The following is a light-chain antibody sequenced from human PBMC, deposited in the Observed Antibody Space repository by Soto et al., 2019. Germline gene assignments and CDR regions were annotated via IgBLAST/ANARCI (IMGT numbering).Light chain of an antibody. CDR1: QTISGW. CDR3: LQYNGYYRT. Sequence: DIQMTQSPSTLSASVGDTVTITCRASQTISGWLAWYQQRPGKAPNLLIFDASTLENGVPSRFSGSGSGTTFTLTISSLQSDDFDTSYCLQYNGYYRTFGQGTKVEIK. J-gene: IGKJ1*01. V-gene: IGKV1-5*01. CDR2: DAS.